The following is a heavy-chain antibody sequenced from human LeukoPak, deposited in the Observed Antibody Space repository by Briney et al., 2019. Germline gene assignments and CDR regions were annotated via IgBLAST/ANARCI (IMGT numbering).Heavy chain of an antibody. D-gene: IGHD5-18*01. V-gene: IGHV3-64*04. CDR3: AKDPTAMVTGAFDY. CDR1: GFTFSNYT. Sequence: GGSLRLSCAASGFTFSNYTMHWVRQALGKGPEYVSSISSNGGSTYSADSVKGRFTISRDNSKNTLYLQMNSLRVEDTAVYYCAKDPTAMVTGAFDYWGQGTLVTVSS. J-gene: IGHJ4*02. CDR2: ISSNGGST.